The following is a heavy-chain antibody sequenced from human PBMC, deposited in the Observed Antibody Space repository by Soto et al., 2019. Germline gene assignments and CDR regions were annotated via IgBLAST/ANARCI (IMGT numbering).Heavy chain of an antibody. V-gene: IGHV3-23*01. J-gene: IGHJ4*02. Sequence: GGSLRLSCAASGFTFSNSAMSWVRQAPGKELEWVSSISGGGSSTYYADSVKGRFTMSRDNSKNTFYLQMNSLRAEDTAVYYCAKVPAYDYVWGTYYYFDYWGLGALVTVSS. CDR2: ISGGGSST. CDR1: GFTFSNSA. CDR3: AKVPAYDYVWGTYYYFDY. D-gene: IGHD3-16*01.